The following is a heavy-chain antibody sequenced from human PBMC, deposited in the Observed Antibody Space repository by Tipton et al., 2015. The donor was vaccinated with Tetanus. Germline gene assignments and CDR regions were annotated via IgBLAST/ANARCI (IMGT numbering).Heavy chain of an antibody. CDR1: GFAFSNYR. J-gene: IGHJ4*02. D-gene: IGHD6-25*01. V-gene: IGHV3-21*01. CDR3: ASGSTLDY. CDR2: ISSTSSYI. Sequence: AVSGFAFSNYRMNWVRQAPGKGLEWLSSISSTSSYIFYSNSVKGRFTISRDNAKNSLYLQMNGLKADDTALYFCASGSTLDYWGLGTLVTVSS.